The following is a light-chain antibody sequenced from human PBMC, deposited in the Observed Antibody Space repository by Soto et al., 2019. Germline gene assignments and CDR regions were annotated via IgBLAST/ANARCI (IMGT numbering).Light chain of an antibody. J-gene: IGKJ1*01. V-gene: IGKV1-39*01. CDR2: AAS. CDR3: QQSYSTPKT. CDR1: QSISSY. Sequence: DIQMTQSPSSLSASVGDRVTITCRASQSISSYLNWYQQKPGKAPKLLIYAASSLQSGVPSRFSGSGSGTDFTLTISSLQPEDFATYYCQQSYSTPKTFGQGTIVDIK.